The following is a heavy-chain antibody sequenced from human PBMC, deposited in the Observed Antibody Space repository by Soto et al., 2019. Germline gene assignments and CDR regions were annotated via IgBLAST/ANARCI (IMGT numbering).Heavy chain of an antibody. J-gene: IGHJ6*02. Sequence: QVQLVQSGAEVKKPGSSVKVSCKASGGTFSSYAISWVRQAPGQGLEWMGGIIPIFGTANYAQKFQGRVTMTAXXSXSXXYRELSSLRSEDTAVYYCARVGEVRGVLPVYGMDVWGQGTTVTVSS. V-gene: IGHV1-69*12. CDR2: IIPIFGTA. CDR1: GGTFSSYA. CDR3: ARVGEVRGVLPVYGMDV. D-gene: IGHD3-10*01.